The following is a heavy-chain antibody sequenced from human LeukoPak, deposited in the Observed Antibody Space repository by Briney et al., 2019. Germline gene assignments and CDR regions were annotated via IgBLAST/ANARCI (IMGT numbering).Heavy chain of an antibody. Sequence: PGGSLRLSCAASGFTFSSYSMNWVRQAPGKGLEWVSYISSSSSTIYYADSVKGRFTISRDNAKNSLYLQMNSLRAEDTAVYYCARDRDYYDSSEGAWGQGTMVTVSS. V-gene: IGHV3-48*01. J-gene: IGHJ3*01. CDR2: ISSSSSTI. CDR1: GFTFSSYS. D-gene: IGHD3-22*01. CDR3: ARDRDYYDSSEGA.